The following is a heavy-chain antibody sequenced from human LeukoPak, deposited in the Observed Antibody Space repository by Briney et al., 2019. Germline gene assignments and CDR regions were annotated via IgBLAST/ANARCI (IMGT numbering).Heavy chain of an antibody. V-gene: IGHV3-74*01. CDR2: INSDGSST. CDR1: GFTFSSYW. D-gene: IGHD6-13*01. CDR3: AKDIRAAAGTWEAFDI. Sequence: GGSLRLSCAASGFTFSSYWMHWVRQAPGKGLVWVSRINSDGSSTRYADSVKGRFTISRDNAKNTLYLQMNSLRAEDTALYYCAKDIRAAAGTWEAFDIWGQGTMVTVSS. J-gene: IGHJ3*02.